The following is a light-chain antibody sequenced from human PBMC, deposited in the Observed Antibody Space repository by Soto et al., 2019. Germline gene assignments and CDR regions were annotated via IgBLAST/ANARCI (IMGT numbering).Light chain of an antibody. Sequence: QSLLTQPPSASGTPGQRVTISCSGSTSNIGGSTVSWYQQFPGAAPKLLIYGNTQRPLGVPVRFSASKSDTSASLAISGLQSEDEADYYCATWNDGVFGFGSGTKVTV. CDR1: TSNIGGST. CDR2: GNT. V-gene: IGLV1-44*01. J-gene: IGLJ1*01. CDR3: ATWNDGVFG.